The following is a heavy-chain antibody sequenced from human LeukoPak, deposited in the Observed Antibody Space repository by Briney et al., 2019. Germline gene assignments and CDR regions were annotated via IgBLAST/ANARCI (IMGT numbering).Heavy chain of an antibody. CDR2: FDPEDGET. V-gene: IGHV1-24*01. CDR3: ATGGQVATIFSQSLFY. J-gene: IGHJ4*02. CDR1: GYTLTELS. D-gene: IGHD5-12*01. Sequence: GASVKVSCKVSGYTLTELSMHWVRQAPGKGLEWMGGFDPEDGETIYAQKFQGRVTMTEDTSTDTAYMELSSLRSEDTAVYYCATGGQVATIFSQSLFYWGQGTLVTVSS.